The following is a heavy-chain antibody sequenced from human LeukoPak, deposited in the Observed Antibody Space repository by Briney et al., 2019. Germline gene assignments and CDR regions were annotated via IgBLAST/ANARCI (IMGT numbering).Heavy chain of an antibody. CDR3: AKDSWEVGATSEIDY. Sequence: PGGSLRLSCAASGFTFSSYGMHWVRQAPGKGLEWVAFIRYDGSNKYYADSVKGRFTISRDNSKNTLYLQMNSLGGEDTAVYYCAKDSWEVGATSEIDYWGQGTLVTVSS. D-gene: IGHD1-26*01. CDR1: GFTFSSYG. CDR2: IRYDGSNK. V-gene: IGHV3-30*02. J-gene: IGHJ4*02.